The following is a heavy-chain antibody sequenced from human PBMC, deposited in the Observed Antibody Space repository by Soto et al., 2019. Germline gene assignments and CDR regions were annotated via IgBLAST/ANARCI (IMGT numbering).Heavy chain of an antibody. J-gene: IGHJ6*02. CDR3: ARDRRRWLQLLGYYYYGMDV. CDR1: GFTFSSCS. V-gene: IGHV3-48*02. D-gene: IGHD5-12*01. Sequence: GGSLRLSCAASGFTFSSCSMNWVRQAPGKGLEWVSYISSSSSTIYYADSVKGRFTISRDNAKNSLYLQMNSLRDEDTAVYYCARDRRRWLQLLGYYYYGMDVWGQGTTVTVSS. CDR2: ISSSSSTI.